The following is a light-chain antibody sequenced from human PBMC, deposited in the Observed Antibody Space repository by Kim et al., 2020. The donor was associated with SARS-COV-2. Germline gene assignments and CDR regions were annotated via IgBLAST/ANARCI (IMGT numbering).Light chain of an antibody. CDR3: QHYNELPLA. Sequence: EIRMTQSPATLSVSPGERATLSCRASQSVRDNLAWYQQKPGQAPSLLIYGASTRATGIPGRFSGSGSGTEFTLTIDSLQSEDSALYYCQHYNELPLAFGGGTKVDIK. V-gene: IGKV3-15*01. J-gene: IGKJ4*01. CDR1: QSVRDN. CDR2: GAS.